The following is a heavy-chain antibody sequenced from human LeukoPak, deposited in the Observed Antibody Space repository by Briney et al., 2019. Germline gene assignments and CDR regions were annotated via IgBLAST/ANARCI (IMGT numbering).Heavy chain of an antibody. CDR2: INTNTGNP. J-gene: IGHJ4*02. V-gene: IGHV7-4-1*02. CDR1: GYTFTSYA. Sequence: ASVKVSCKASGYTFTSYAMNWVRQAPGQGLEWMGWINTNTGNPTYAQGFTGRFVFSLYTSVSTAYLQISSLKAEDTAVYYCARGDDYYDSSGYPEDYWGQGTLVTVSS. CDR3: ARGDDYYDSSGYPEDY. D-gene: IGHD3-22*01.